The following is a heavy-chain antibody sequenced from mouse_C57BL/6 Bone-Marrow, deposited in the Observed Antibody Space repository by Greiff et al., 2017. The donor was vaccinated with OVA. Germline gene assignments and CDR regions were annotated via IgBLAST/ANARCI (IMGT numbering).Heavy chain of an antibody. V-gene: IGHV1-81*01. CDR1: GYTFTSYG. J-gene: IGHJ3*01. Sequence: VQLQESGAELARPGASVKLSCKASGYTFTSYGISWVKQRTGQGLEWIGEIYPRSGNTYYNEKFKGKATLTADKSSSTAYMELRSLTSEDSAVYFCARWPLYSKGSYWGQGTLVTVSA. D-gene: IGHD2-5*01. CDR2: IYPRSGNT. CDR3: ARWPLYSKGSY.